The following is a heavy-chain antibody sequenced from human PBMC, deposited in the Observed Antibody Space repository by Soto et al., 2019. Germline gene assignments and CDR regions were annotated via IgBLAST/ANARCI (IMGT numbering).Heavy chain of an antibody. CDR3: ARGYSTVPFDY. D-gene: IGHD4-17*01. J-gene: IGHJ4*02. Sequence: PSETLSLTCTVSGGSVSSGSYYWSWIRQPPGKGLEWIGYIYYSGSTNYNPSLKSRVTISVDTSKNQFSLKLSSVTAADTAVYYCARGYSTVPFDYWGQGTLVTVSS. CDR2: IYYSGST. CDR1: GGSVSSGSYY. V-gene: IGHV4-61*01.